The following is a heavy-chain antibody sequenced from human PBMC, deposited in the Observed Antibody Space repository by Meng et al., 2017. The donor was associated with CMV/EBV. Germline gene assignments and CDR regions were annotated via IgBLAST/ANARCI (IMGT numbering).Heavy chain of an antibody. V-gene: IGHV4-39*01. CDR3: ARHSSMRLSCWFDP. D-gene: IGHD3-16*02. CDR1: GFTFSTYS. J-gene: IGHJ5*02. Sequence: GSLRLSCAASGFTFSTYSMNWFRQAPGKGLEWIGSIYYSGSTYYNPSLKSRVTISVDTSKNQFSLKLSSVTAADTAVYYCARHSSMRLSCWFDPWGQGTLVTVSS. CDR2: IYYSGST.